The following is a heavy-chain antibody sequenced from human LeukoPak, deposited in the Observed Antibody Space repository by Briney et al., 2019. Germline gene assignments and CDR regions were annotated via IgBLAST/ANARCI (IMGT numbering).Heavy chain of an antibody. CDR2: ISYDGSNK. CDR3: AREQGMVRGSWFDP. CDR1: GFTFSSYA. D-gene: IGHD3-10*01. Sequence: GGSLRLSCAASGFTFSSYAMHWVRQAPGKGLEWVAVISYDGSNKYYADSVKGRFTISRDNSKNTRYLQINSLRAEDTALYYCAREQGMVRGSWFDPWGQGTLVTVSS. V-gene: IGHV3-30*04. J-gene: IGHJ5*02.